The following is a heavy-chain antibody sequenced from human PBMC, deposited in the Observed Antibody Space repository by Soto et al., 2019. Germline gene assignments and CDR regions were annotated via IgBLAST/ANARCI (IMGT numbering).Heavy chain of an antibody. Sequence: SETLSLTCTGSGGSISSSSYYWCWIRQPPGKGLEWIGSIYYSGSTYYNPSLKSRVTISVDTSKNQFSLKLSSVTAADTAVYYCARRNGYSYGNFDYWGQGTLVTVSS. CDR2: IYYSGST. V-gene: IGHV4-39*01. CDR3: ARRNGYSYGNFDY. J-gene: IGHJ4*02. D-gene: IGHD5-18*01. CDR1: GGSISSSSYY.